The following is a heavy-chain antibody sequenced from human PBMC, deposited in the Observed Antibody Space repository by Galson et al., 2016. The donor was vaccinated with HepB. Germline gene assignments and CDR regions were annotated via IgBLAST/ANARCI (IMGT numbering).Heavy chain of an antibody. CDR1: GFSFNDFY. Sequence: PLRLSCAASGFSFNDFYMSWLRQPPGKAPEWISYISHSGNTREYAASVKCRFTVSRDNNKNSVYLQLNSLRAEDTALYYCARDVNNWTGDRRLFDLWGQGTLVAVSS. CDR3: ARDVNNWTGDRRLFDL. V-gene: IGHV3-11*01. J-gene: IGHJ4*02. D-gene: IGHD1-1*01. CDR2: ISHSGNTR.